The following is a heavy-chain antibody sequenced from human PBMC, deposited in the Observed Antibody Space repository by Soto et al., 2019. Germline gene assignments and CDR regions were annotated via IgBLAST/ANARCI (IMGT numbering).Heavy chain of an antibody. CDR2: ISNDDNSA. D-gene: IGHD3-10*01. Sequence: EVHLVESGGGLVRPGGSLRLSCAASGFRFSAYWIHWVRQVPVKGLAWVAHISNDDNSATYADSVKGRFTISSDDAQNPFYLQLNSLREEYTAVYYCVRDSARTFDYWGRGTLFTVSS. V-gene: IGHV3-74*01. CDR1: GFRFSAYW. J-gene: IGHJ4*01. CDR3: VRDSARTFDY.